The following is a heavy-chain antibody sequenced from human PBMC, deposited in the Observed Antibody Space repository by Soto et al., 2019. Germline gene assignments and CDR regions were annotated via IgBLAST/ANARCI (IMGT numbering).Heavy chain of an antibody. J-gene: IGHJ3*02. D-gene: IGHD6-13*01. CDR1: GGSISSRSYY. CDR3: ARKRRYSSSWYRRAAFDI. V-gene: IGHV4-39*01. CDR2: IYYSGST. Sequence: PSETLSLTCTVSGGSISSRSYYWGWNRQPPGKGLVWIGSIYYSGSTYYNPSLKIRITISVDTSNNQFSLKLSSVTAADTAVYYCARKRRYSSSWYRRAAFDIWGQGTMVTVSS.